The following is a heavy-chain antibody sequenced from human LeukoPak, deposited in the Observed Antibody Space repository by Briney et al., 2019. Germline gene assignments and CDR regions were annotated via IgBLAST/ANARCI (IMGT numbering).Heavy chain of an antibody. Sequence: ASVKVSCKASGYTFTGYYMHWVRRAPGQGLEWMGWINPNSGGTNYAQKFQGRVTMTRDTSISTAYMELSRLRSDDTAVYYCARGGLRVAGTYGPTEPYDYWGQGTLVTVSS. V-gene: IGHV1-2*02. CDR2: INPNSGGT. J-gene: IGHJ4*02. CDR1: GYTFTGYY. CDR3: ARGGLRVAGTYGPTEPYDY. D-gene: IGHD6-19*01.